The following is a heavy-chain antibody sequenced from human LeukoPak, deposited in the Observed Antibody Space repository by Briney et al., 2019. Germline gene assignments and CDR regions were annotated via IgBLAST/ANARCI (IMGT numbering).Heavy chain of an antibody. CDR2: IYPGDSDT. V-gene: IGHV5-51*01. Sequence: GESLRISCKGSGYSFTSYWIGWVRQLPGKGLGWMGIIYPGDSDTRYSPTFQGQVTISADKSISTAYLQWSSLKASDTAMYYCARLASHTPIDYWGQGTLVTVSS. J-gene: IGHJ4*02. CDR1: GYSFTSYW. CDR3: ARLASHTPIDY. D-gene: IGHD2-2*01.